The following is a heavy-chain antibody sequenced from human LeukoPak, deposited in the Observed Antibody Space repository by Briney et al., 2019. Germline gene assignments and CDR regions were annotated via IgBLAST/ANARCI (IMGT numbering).Heavy chain of an antibody. Sequence: GGSLRLSCAASGFTFSSYGMSWVRQAPGKGLEWVSSITDSGSTTYYADSVEGRFTISKDNSRNTLYLQMNSLRAEDTAIYYCAKLSGDTDPWWGQGTLVTVSS. V-gene: IGHV3-23*01. CDR2: ITDSGSTT. CDR1: GFTFSSYG. CDR3: AKLSGDTDPW. D-gene: IGHD5-18*01. J-gene: IGHJ4*02.